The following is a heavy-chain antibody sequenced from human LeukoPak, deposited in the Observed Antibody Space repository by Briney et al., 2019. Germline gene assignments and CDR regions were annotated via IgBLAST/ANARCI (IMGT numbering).Heavy chain of an antibody. CDR3: ARKSSGWYMFGYYFDY. D-gene: IGHD6-19*01. Sequence: PSETLSLTCTVSGGSISSYYWSWIRQPPGKGLEWIGYIYYSGSTNYNPSLKSRVTISVDTSKNQFSLKLSSVTAADTAVYYCARKSSGWYMFGYYFDYWGQGTLVTVSS. V-gene: IGHV4-59*01. CDR2: IYYSGST. CDR1: GGSISSYY. J-gene: IGHJ4*02.